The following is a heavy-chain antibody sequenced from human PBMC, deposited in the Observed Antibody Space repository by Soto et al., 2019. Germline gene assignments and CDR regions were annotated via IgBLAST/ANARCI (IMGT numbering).Heavy chain of an antibody. D-gene: IGHD6-13*01. CDR2: IDYSGIT. CDR3: ARGHSRTWYYYYGMDV. Sequence: SETLSLTFTVSGGCVSSSKYLGGWVRQPPGKGLEWIGSIDYSGITYYNPSLNSRVTISVDTSKPQFSLKLSSVTPAATAVYYCARGHSRTWYYYYGMDVWGQGTTVTVSS. CDR1: GGCVSSSKYL. V-gene: IGHV4-39*01. J-gene: IGHJ6*02.